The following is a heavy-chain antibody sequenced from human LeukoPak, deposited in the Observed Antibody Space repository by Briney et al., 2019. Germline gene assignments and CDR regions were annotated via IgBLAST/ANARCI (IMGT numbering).Heavy chain of an antibody. CDR3: ARAGPYYCSGSYLDY. CDR1: GFTVSSNY. Sequence: GGSLRLSCAASGFTVSSNYMSWVRQAPGKGLEGVSVIYSGGSTYYADSVKGRFTISRDNSKNTLYLQMNSLRTEDTAVYYCARAGPYYCSGSYLDYWGQGTLVTVSS. V-gene: IGHV3-66*02. J-gene: IGHJ4*02. D-gene: IGHD3-10*01. CDR2: IYSGGST.